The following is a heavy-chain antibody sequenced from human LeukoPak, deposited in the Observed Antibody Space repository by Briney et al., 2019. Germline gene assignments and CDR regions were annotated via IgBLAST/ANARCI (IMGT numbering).Heavy chain of an antibody. V-gene: IGHV3-33*01. Sequence: PGGSLRLSCAASGFTFSSYGMHWVRQAPGKGLEWVAVIWYDGSNKYYADSVKGRFTISRDNSKNTLYLQMNSLRAEDTAVYYCARDKSTGKYFDLWGRGTLVTVSS. CDR1: GFTFSSYG. CDR2: IWYDGSNK. CDR3: ARDKSTGKYFDL. D-gene: IGHD2/OR15-2a*01. J-gene: IGHJ2*01.